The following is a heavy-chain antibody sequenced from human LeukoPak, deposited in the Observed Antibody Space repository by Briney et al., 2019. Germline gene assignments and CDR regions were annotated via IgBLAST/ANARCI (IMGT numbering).Heavy chain of an antibody. D-gene: IGHD2-2*01. V-gene: IGHV5-51*01. CDR1: GYSFTSYW. CDR2: IYPGDSDT. Sequence: GESLKISCKGSGYSFTSYWIGWVRQMPGKGLEWMGIIYPGDSDTRYSPSFQGRVTISADKSISTAYLQWSSLKASDTAMYYCARNKVVPAAIPRGWFDPWGQGTLVTVSS. CDR3: ARNKVVPAAIPRGWFDP. J-gene: IGHJ5*02.